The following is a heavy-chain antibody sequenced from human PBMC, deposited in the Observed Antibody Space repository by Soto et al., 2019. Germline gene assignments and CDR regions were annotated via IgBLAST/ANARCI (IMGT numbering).Heavy chain of an antibody. CDR3: ARGYEGGAVAGFDY. J-gene: IGHJ4*02. Sequence: GGSLRLSCAASGFTFSSYAMHWVRQAPGKGLEYVSAISSNGGSTYYADSVKGRFTISRDNSKNTLYLQMGSLRAEDMTVYYCARGYEGGAVAGFDYWGQGTLVTVSS. D-gene: IGHD6-19*01. V-gene: IGHV3-64*02. CDR1: GFTFSSYA. CDR2: ISSNGGST.